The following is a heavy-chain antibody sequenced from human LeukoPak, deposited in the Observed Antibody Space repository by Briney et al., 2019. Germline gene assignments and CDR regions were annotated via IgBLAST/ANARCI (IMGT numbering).Heavy chain of an antibody. CDR2: IYHSGST. J-gene: IGHJ5*02. CDR3: ARVYYGGNSEAFDP. Sequence: SETLSLTCTVSGDSVSSGSSYWSWIRQPPGEGLQWLGYIYHSGSTNYNPSLKSRVTISVDTSKNQFSLKLSSVTAADTAVFYCARVYYGGNSEAFDPWGQGTLVTVSS. CDR1: GDSVSSGSSY. D-gene: IGHD4-23*01. V-gene: IGHV4-61*01.